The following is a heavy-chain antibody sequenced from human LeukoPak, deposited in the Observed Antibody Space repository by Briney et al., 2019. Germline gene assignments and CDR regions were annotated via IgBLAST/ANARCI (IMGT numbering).Heavy chain of an antibody. CDR2: IYYSGST. J-gene: IGHJ6*02. CDR3: ARHAFIGYYYGIDV. Sequence: PSETLSLTCAVYGGSFSGYDWSWIRQPPGKGLEWIGYIYYSGSTNYNPSLKSRVTISVDTSKNQFSLKLTSVTATDTGVYYCARHAFIGYYYGIDVWGQGTTVTVSS. D-gene: IGHD2-15*01. CDR1: GGSFSGYD. V-gene: IGHV4-59*08.